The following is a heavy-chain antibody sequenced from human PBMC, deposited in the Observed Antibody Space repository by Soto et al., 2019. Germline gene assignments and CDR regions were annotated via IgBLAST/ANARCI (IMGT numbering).Heavy chain of an antibody. CDR1: GYIFTAYS. Sequence: ASVKVSCKASGYIFTAYSMHWVRQAPGQGLEWMGVVNPSGGSTNYAQRFQGRITMTRDTSTSTVYMDLKFLTSEDTAVYYCAREENCSDGVCYSEYFQRWGQGTLVTVSS. CDR3: AREENCSDGVCYSEYFQR. D-gene: IGHD2-15*01. V-gene: IGHV1-46*01. CDR2: VNPSGGST. J-gene: IGHJ1*01.